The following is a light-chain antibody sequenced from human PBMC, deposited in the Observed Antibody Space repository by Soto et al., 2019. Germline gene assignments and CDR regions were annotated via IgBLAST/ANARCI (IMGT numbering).Light chain of an antibody. J-gene: IGKJ4*01. V-gene: IGKV1-6*01. CDR1: QDIRSD. Sequence: AIQMTQFPSSLSASVGDRVTITCRASQDIRSDLGWYQQRPGKAPKLPIYAASSLQSGVPSRFSGSGSGTDFTLTISSLQPEDFATYYCLQDHNYPLTFGGGTKVEIK. CDR2: AAS. CDR3: LQDHNYPLT.